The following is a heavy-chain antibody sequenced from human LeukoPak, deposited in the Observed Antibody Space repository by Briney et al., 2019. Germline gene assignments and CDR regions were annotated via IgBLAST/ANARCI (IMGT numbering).Heavy chain of an antibody. CDR2: ITSNGGST. V-gene: IGHV3-64D*08. J-gene: IGHJ5*02. Sequence: GGSLRLSCSASGFTFSTNSMHWVRQAPGKGLEFVSAITSNGGSTYYADSVKGRFTISRDNSKNTLYLQMSRLRAEDTAVYYCVTVGMTSIWSYLRFDPRGQGTLVSVSS. CDR1: GFTFSTNS. CDR3: VTVGMTSIWSYLRFDP. D-gene: IGHD1-26*01.